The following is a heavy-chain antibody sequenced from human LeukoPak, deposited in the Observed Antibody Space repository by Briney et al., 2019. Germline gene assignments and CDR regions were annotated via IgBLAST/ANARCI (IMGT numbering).Heavy chain of an antibody. CDR2: IIPIFGTA. J-gene: IGHJ6*02. CDR1: GGTFSSYA. D-gene: IGHD3-10*01. V-gene: IGHV1-69*13. CDR3: ARPSNYYGSGSYYKPAYGMDV. Sequence: SVTVSCTASGGTFSSYAISWVRQAPGQGLEWMGGIIPIFGTANYAQKFQGRVTITADESTSTAYMELSSLRSEDTAVYYCARPSNYYGSGSYYKPAYGMDVWGQGTTVTVSS.